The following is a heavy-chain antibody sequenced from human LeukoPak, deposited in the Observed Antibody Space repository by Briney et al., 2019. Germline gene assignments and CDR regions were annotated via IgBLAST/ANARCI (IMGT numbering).Heavy chain of an antibody. Sequence: PGGSLRLSCTASGFTLGDHDMHWVRHTTGDGLEWVAAVSAGHHAFYAGSVKGRFTVSREDAKNSLYLQMNSLRAGDTAVYYCVREARGYHYTYFDYWGQGSLVTVSS. CDR1: GFTLGDHD. CDR2: VSAGHHA. CDR3: VREARGYHYTYFDY. J-gene: IGHJ4*02. V-gene: IGHV3-13*01. D-gene: IGHD5-18*01.